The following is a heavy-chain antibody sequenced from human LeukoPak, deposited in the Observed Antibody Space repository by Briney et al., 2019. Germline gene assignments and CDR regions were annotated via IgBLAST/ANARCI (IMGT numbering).Heavy chain of an antibody. Sequence: GGSLRLSCTASGFTFGDYAMSWFRQAPGKGLEWVGFIRSKAYGGTTEYAASVKGRFTISRDDSKSIAYLQMNSLKTEDTAVYYCTRDNRDHYDSSALFWGQGTLVTVSS. J-gene: IGHJ4*02. CDR1: GFTFGDYA. CDR3: TRDNRDHYDSSALF. V-gene: IGHV3-49*03. D-gene: IGHD3-22*01. CDR2: IRSKAYGGTT.